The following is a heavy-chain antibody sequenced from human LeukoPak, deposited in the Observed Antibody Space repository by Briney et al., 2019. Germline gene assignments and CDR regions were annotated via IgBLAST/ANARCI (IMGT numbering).Heavy chain of an antibody. CDR2: IYHSGST. V-gene: IGHV4-34*01. CDR3: ARADYGDYAPYFEN. CDR1: GGSFSGYY. J-gene: IGHJ4*02. D-gene: IGHD4-17*01. Sequence: SETLSLTCAVYGGSFSGYYWSWIRQPPGKGLEWIGEIYHSGSTNYNPSLKSRVTISVDKSKNQLSLKLTSVTAADTAVYYCARADYGDYAPYFENWGQGSLVSVSS.